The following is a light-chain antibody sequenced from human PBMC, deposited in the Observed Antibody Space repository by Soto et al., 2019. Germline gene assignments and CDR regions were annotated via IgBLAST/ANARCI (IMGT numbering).Light chain of an antibody. Sequence: SYELTQPPSVSVAPGQTARITCGGNNVGSKAVHWYQLKPGQAPVLVLYDDSDRPSGIPERFSGSNSGNTATLTISRVEAGDEADYFCQVWDSNSDYVVFGGGTKLTVL. V-gene: IGLV3-21*02. CDR3: QVWDSNSDYVV. J-gene: IGLJ2*01. CDR2: DDS. CDR1: NVGSKA.